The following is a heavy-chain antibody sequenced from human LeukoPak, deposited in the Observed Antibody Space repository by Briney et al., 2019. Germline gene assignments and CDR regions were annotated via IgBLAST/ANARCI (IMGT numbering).Heavy chain of an antibody. Sequence: GASVKVSCKASGYTFTGHYIHWVRQAPGQGLEWMGLVNPNISFTYYAQKFQGRVTMTRDTSISTAYMELSRLRSDDTAVYYCAREFPRMVRGVIRPLNWFDPWGQGTLVTVSS. V-gene: IGHV1-2*02. CDR1: GYTFTGHY. CDR3: AREFPRMVRGVIRPLNWFDP. J-gene: IGHJ5*02. CDR2: VNPNISFT. D-gene: IGHD3-10*01.